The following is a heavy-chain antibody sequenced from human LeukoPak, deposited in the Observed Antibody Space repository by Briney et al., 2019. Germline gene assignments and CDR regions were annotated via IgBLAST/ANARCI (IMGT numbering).Heavy chain of an antibody. V-gene: IGHV4-59*01. CDR1: GLTFSRYW. Sequence: GSLRLSCAASGLTFSRYWMNWVRQPPGKGLEWIGYIYYSGSTNYNPSLKSRVTISVDTSKNQFSLKLRSVTAADTAVYYCARGAYGDYPKGGAFDIWGQGTMVTVYS. CDR2: IYYSGST. J-gene: IGHJ3*02. D-gene: IGHD4-17*01. CDR3: ARGAYGDYPKGGAFDI.